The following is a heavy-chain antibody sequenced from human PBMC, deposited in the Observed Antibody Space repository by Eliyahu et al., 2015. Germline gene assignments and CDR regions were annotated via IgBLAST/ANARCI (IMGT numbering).Heavy chain of an antibody. CDR1: GGTFSSYA. D-gene: IGHD4-23*01. J-gene: IGHJ3*02. V-gene: IGHV1-69*01. Sequence: QVQLVQSGAEVKKPGSSVKVSCXASGGTFSSYAIXWVRQAPGQGLEWMGGIIPIFGTANYAQKFQGRVTITADESTSTAYMELSSLRSEDTAVYYCARDPAVGGDDAFDIWGQGTMVTVSS. CDR3: ARDPAVGGDDAFDI. CDR2: IIPIFGTA.